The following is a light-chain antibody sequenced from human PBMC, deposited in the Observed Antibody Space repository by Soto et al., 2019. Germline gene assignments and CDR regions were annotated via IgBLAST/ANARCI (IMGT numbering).Light chain of an antibody. Sequence: QFVLTQPPSVSGAPGQRVTISCTGSSDTIGAGYDVHWYQQLPGTAPKLLIYGNSNRPSGVPDRFSGSKSGTSASLAITGLRAEDEADYYCQSYDSSLSGWVFGGGTKLTAL. CDR2: GNS. CDR1: SDTIGAGYD. CDR3: QSYDSSLSGWV. V-gene: IGLV1-40*01. J-gene: IGLJ3*02.